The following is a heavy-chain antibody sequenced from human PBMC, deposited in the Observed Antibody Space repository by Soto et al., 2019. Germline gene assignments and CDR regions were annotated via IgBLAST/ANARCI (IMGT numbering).Heavy chain of an antibody. CDR1: GFTFSNHW. CDR2: IKEDGSEK. J-gene: IGHJ6*02. Sequence: GGSLRLSCVASGFTFSNHWMSWVRQAPGKGLEWVANIKEDGSEKYYMDSVKGRFTISRDNAENSVYLQMNSLRAEDTAVYYCARGHYGMDVWGQGSTVTVSS. V-gene: IGHV3-7*03. CDR3: ARGHYGMDV.